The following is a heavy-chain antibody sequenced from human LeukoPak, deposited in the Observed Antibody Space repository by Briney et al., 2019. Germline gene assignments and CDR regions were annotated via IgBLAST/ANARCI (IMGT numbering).Heavy chain of an antibody. CDR3: AREQSEMATIKAFDI. CDR2: ISYDGSNK. CDR1: GFTFSSYA. D-gene: IGHD5-24*01. J-gene: IGHJ3*02. V-gene: IGHV3-30-3*01. Sequence: GGSLRLSCAASGFTFSSYAMHWVRQAPGKGLEWEAVISYDGSNKYYADSVKGRFTISRDNSKNTLYLQMNSLRAEDTAVCYCAREQSEMATIKAFDIWGQGTMVTVSS.